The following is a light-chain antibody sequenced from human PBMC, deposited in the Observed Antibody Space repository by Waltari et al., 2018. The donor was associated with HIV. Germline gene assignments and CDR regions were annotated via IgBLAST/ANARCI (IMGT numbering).Light chain of an antibody. J-gene: IGKJ2*01. V-gene: IGKV2-30*01. CDR3: MQGTCLPRT. CDR2: AIS. Sequence: VVLTQSPLSLSVTLGQPASISCKSSQSLEYTNGNTYVTWFHQRPGQSPRRLIFAISTRDAGVPDRVSGSGSSTDCTLKISRLESLCVVTHYGMQGTCLPRTIGHGTK. CDR1: QSLEYTNGNTY.